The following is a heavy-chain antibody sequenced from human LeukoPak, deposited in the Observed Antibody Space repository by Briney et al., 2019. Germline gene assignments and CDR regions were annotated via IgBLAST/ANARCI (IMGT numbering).Heavy chain of an antibody. Sequence: GGSLRLSCAASGFTFSSYEMNWVRQAPGKGLDWVSYITSSGSTIYYADSVKGRFTISRDNAKNSLYLQMNSLRAEDTAVYYCARDLGRWDLGDWGQGTLVTVSS. CDR1: GFTFSSYE. J-gene: IGHJ4*02. CDR2: ITSSGSTI. CDR3: ARDLGRWDLGD. V-gene: IGHV3-48*03. D-gene: IGHD1-26*01.